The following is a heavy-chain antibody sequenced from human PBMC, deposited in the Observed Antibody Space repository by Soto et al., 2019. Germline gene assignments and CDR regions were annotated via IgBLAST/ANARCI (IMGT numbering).Heavy chain of an antibody. CDR2: ITHDGSKT. J-gene: IGHJ4*02. V-gene: IGHV3-30*18. CDR3: AKNPGNYYDSTGYHFDY. Sequence: GASVTLSYARSGFTVDDSAMPWAHQDQGKSLEWVSGITHDGSKTDYADSVKGRVTISRDNSKDTVYLQMNSLRAEDTAVYYCAKNPGNYYDSTGYHFDYRGQGTLVTGSS. CDR1: GFTVDDSA. D-gene: IGHD3-22*01.